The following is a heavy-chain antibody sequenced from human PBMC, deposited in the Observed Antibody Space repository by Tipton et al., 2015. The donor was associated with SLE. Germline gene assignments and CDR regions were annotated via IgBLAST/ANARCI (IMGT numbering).Heavy chain of an antibody. D-gene: IGHD3-3*01. CDR1: GYSFTSYW. V-gene: IGHV5-51*01. CDR3: ARPNDFWSGYPYFDY. J-gene: IGHJ4*02. Sequence: VQLVQSGAEVKKPGESLKISCKGSGYSFTSYWIGWVRQMPGKGLEWMGIIYPGDSDTRYSPSFQGQVSISADKSISTAYLQWSSLKASDTAMYYCARPNDFWSGYPYFDYWGQGTLVTVSS. CDR2: IYPGDSDT.